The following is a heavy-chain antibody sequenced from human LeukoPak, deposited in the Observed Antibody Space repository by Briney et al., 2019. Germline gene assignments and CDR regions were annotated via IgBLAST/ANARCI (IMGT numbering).Heavy chain of an antibody. CDR3: AKDRRDCSSTSCYGDYYYMDV. J-gene: IGHJ6*03. CDR2: ISHDETHK. CDR1: GFTFRTYT. V-gene: IGHV3-30-3*01. Sequence: PGRSLRLSCAASGFTFRTYTMHWVRQAPGKGLEWVAVISHDETHKYYSDSVKGRFTISRDNSKNTLYLQMNSLRAEDTAVYYCAKDRRDCSSTSCYGDYYYMDVWGKGTTVTVSS. D-gene: IGHD2-2*01.